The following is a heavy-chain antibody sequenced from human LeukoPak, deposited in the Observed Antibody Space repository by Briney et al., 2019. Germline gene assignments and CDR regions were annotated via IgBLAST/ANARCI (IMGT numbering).Heavy chain of an antibody. D-gene: IGHD3-16*02. J-gene: IGHJ3*02. Sequence: ASVKVSCKVSGYTLTELSMHWVRQAPGKGLEWMRGFDPEDGETIYAQKFQGRVTMTEDTSTDTAYMELSSLRSEDTAVYYCATSGVITFGGVIVHAFDIRGQGTMVTVSS. CDR2: FDPEDGET. CDR1: GYTLTELS. V-gene: IGHV1-24*01. CDR3: ATSGVITFGGVIVHAFDI.